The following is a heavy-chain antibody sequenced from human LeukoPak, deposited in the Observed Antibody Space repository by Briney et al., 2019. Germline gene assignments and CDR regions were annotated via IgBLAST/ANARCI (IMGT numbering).Heavy chain of an antibody. CDR3: ASESVPGIAEFHYYFDY. CDR2: IYTSGST. J-gene: IGHJ4*02. V-gene: IGHV4-61*02. Sequence: PSETLSLTCTVSGGSISSGSYYWSWIRQPAGKGLEWIGRIYTSGSTNYNPSLKSRVTISVDTSKNQFSLKLSSVTAADTAVYYCASESVPGIAEFHYYFDYWGQGTLVTVSS. CDR1: GGSISSGSYY. D-gene: IGHD6-13*01.